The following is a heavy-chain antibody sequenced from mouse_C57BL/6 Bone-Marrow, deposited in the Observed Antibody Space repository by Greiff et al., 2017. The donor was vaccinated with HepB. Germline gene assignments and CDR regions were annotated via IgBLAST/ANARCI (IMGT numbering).Heavy chain of an antibody. J-gene: IGHJ4*01. D-gene: IGHD1-1*01. Sequence: QVQLQQPGAELVKPGASVKMSCKASGYTFTSYWITWVKQRPGQGLEWIGDIYPGSGSTNYNEKFKSKATLTVDTSSSTTYMQLSSLTSEDSAVYYCARCYGSSTDYYAMDYWGEGTSVTVSS. CDR3: ARCYGSSTDYYAMDY. V-gene: IGHV1-55*01. CDR1: GYTFTSYW. CDR2: IYPGSGST.